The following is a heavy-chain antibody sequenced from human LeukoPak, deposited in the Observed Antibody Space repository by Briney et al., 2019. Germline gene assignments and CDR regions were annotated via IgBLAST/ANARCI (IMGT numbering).Heavy chain of an antibody. Sequence: SVKVSCKASGGTFSSYAISWVRHAPGQGLEWMGRIIPILGIANYAQKFQGRVTITADKSTSTAYMELSSLRSEDTAVYYCARDGPEKGSDYWGQGTLVTVFS. J-gene: IGHJ4*02. CDR1: GGTFSSYA. CDR3: ARDGPEKGSDY. CDR2: IIPILGIA. V-gene: IGHV1-69*04.